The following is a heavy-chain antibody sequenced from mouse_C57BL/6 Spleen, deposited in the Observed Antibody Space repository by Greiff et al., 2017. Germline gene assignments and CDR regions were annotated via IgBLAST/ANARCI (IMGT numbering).Heavy chain of an antibody. D-gene: IGHD2-3*01. CDR1: GFAFSSSW. CDR3: AREGIYDGWSFAY. CDR2: IYPGDGDT. V-gene: IGHV1-82*01. Sequence: VQLLQSGPELVKPGASVKFSCTASGFAFSSSWMNWVKQRPGQGLEWIGRIYPGDGDTNYNGKFQGKATLTADKSSSTAYMHLSILTSEDSEVYSCAREGIYDGWSFAYWGQGTLVTVSA. J-gene: IGHJ3*01.